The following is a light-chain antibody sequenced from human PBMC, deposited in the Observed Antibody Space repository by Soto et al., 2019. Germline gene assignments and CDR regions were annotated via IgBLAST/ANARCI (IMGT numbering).Light chain of an antibody. CDR3: QQYENLPRT. CDR2: DAS. CDR1: QDISNF. Sequence: DIQMTQSPSSLSASVGDRVTITCQASQDISNFLNWCQQKPGRAPKLLIYDASNLETVITSRFSGSGSGTDFTFAISTLQPEDIATSYCQQYENLPRTFGQGTRLEIK. V-gene: IGKV1-33*01. J-gene: IGKJ5*01.